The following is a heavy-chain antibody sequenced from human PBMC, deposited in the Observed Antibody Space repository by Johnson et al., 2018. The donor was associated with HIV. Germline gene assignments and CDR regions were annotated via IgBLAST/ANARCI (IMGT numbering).Heavy chain of an antibody. J-gene: IGHJ3*02. D-gene: IGHD5-24*01. CDR1: GFTFSSYD. CDR3: ARRDPWVENGAFDI. V-gene: IGHV3-13*01. CDR2: IGTAGDT. Sequence: VHLVESGGGVVQPGRSLRLSCAASGFTFSSYDMHWVRQATGKGLEWVSAIGTAGDTYYPGSVKGRFTISRENAKNSLYLQMNSLRAGDTAVYFCARRDPWVENGAFDIWGQGTMVTVSS.